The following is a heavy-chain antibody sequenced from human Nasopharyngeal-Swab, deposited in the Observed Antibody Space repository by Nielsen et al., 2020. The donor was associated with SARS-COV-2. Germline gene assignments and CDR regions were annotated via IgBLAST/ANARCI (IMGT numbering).Heavy chain of an antibody. D-gene: IGHD6-13*01. J-gene: IGHJ2*01. Sequence: GRQAPGKGLEWVSYIGVTSSTRYYADSLRGRFTISRDNAKNSLYLQMNSLRAEDTAVYYCARGGSSWPHWYFDLWGRGTLVTVSS. CDR2: IGVTSSTR. V-gene: IGHV3-48*04. CDR3: ARGGSSWPHWYFDL.